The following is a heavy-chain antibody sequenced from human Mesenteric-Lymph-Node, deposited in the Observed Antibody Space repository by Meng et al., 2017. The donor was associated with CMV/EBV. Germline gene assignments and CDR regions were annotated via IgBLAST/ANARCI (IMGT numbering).Heavy chain of an antibody. V-gene: IGHV1-2*02. Sequence: ASVKVSCKASAYTFTGYYIHWVRQAPGQGLEWMGWLNPNSGGANYAYNFQGRVTMTRDTSINTAYMELSSLRSDDTAVYYCARLSSTTMIEGGMDVWGQGTTVTVSS. J-gene: IGHJ6*02. CDR3: ARLSSTTMIEGGMDV. CDR1: AYTFTGYY. CDR2: LNPNSGGA. D-gene: IGHD3-22*01.